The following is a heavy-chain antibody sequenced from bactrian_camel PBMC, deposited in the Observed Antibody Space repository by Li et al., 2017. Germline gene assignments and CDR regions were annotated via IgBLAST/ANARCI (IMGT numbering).Heavy chain of an antibody. V-gene: IGHV3S40*01. D-gene: IGHD2*01. CDR2: INSGSDNI. Sequence: QLVESGGGLVQPGGSLRLSCAASGFTFSNYDMHRVRQAPGKGLEWVSSINSGSDNITYADSVKDRFTISRDNDKNTLYLQLNSLKIEDAAMYYCANSGSQFCSGGYCYTAYLSTGARGPRSPSP. CDR3: ANSGSQFCSGGYCYTAYLST. CDR1: GFTFSNYD. J-gene: IGHJ4*01.